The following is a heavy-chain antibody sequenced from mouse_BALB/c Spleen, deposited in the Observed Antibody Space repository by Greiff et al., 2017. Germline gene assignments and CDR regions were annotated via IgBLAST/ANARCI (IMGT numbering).Heavy chain of an antibody. CDR2: IDPENGDT. CDR3: NAVYVSSYGFAY. Sequence: PLQQSGGELVRSGASVKLSCTASGFNIKDYYMHWVKQRPEQGLEWIGWIDPENGDTEYAPRFQGKATMTADTSSNTAYLQLSSLTTEDTAVDYCNAVYVSSYGFAYWGQGTLVTVSA. D-gene: IGHD1-1*01. CDR1: GFNIKDYY. J-gene: IGHJ3*01. V-gene: IGHV14-4*02.